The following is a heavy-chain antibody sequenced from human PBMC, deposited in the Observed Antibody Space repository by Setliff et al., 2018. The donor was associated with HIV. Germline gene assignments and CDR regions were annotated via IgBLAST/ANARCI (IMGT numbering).Heavy chain of an antibody. D-gene: IGHD6-13*01. CDR3: ARDLPRPQQLVQDNWFDP. CDR2: ISSSSSTI. CDR1: GFTFSSYS. J-gene: IGHJ5*02. V-gene: IGHV3-48*01. Sequence: GGSLRLSCAAPGFTFSSYSMNWVRQAPGKGLEWVSYISSSSSTIYYADSVKGRFTISRDNAKNSLYLQMNSLRAEDTAVYYCARDLPRPQQLVQDNWFDPWGQGTLVTVSS.